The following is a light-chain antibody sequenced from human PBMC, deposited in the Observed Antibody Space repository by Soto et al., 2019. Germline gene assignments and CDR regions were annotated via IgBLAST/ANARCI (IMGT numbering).Light chain of an antibody. Sequence: QSALTQPASASGSPGQSVTISCTGTTSDVGAYNHVSWYQQHPGKAPKLMIYEVSKRPSGVPDRFSGSKSGNTASLTVSGLQAEDEADYYCSSYAGANNLVFGGGTQLTVL. CDR3: SSYAGANNLV. CDR2: EVS. V-gene: IGLV2-8*01. J-gene: IGLJ2*01. CDR1: TSDVGAYNH.